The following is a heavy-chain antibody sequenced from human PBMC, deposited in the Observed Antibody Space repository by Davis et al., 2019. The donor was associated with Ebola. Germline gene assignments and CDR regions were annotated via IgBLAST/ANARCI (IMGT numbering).Heavy chain of an antibody. D-gene: IGHD3-10*01. Sequence: KVSCKASGYTFTSYYMHWVRQAPGQGLEWMGIINPSGGSTSYAQKFQGRVTMTRDTSTSTAYMELRSLRSDDTAVYYCARLGYYYGSGSLGWFDPWGQGTLVTVSS. CDR2: INPSGGST. V-gene: IGHV1-46*01. J-gene: IGHJ5*02. CDR1: GYTFTSYY. CDR3: ARLGYYYGSGSLGWFDP.